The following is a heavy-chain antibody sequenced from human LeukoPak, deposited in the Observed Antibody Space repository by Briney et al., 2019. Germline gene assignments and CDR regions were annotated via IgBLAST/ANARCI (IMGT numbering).Heavy chain of an antibody. J-gene: IGHJ6*01. CDR2: IKQDGSEK. CDR1: GFTFSSYW. D-gene: IGHD3-16*01. Sequence: GGSLRLSCAASGFTFSSYWMSWVRQAPGKGLEGVANIKQDGSEKYYVDSVKGRLTIPRDNDKNPLYPQMNRLSAEDTAVYYCARDDGXXXXXXXXXDXWGQXXTXTVSS. CDR3: ARDDGXXXXXXXXXDX. V-gene: IGHV3-7*01.